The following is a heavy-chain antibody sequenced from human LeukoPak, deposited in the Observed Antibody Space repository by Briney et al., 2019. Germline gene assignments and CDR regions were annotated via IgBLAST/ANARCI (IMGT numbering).Heavy chain of an antibody. CDR3: TTAGLEYYYDSSGYYLGGY. Sequence: GGSLRLSCAASGFTLSNASMSWVRQAPGKGLEWVGRIKSKADGGTTDYAAPVKGRFTISRDDSKNTLYLQMNSLKTEDTAVYYCTTAGLEYYYDSSGYYLGGYWGQGTLVTVSS. CDR2: IKSKADGGTT. CDR1: GFTLSNAS. J-gene: IGHJ4*02. V-gene: IGHV3-15*01. D-gene: IGHD3-22*01.